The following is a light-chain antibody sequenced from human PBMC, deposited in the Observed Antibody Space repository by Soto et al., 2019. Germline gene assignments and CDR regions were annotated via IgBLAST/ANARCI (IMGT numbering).Light chain of an antibody. CDR2: EVS. V-gene: IGLV2-23*02. J-gene: IGLJ3*02. CDR1: SSDVGSYNL. Sequence: QSVLTQPASVSGSPGQSITISCTGTSSDVGSYNLVSWYQQHPGKAPKLMIYEVSKRPSGVSNRFSGSKSGNMASLTISGLQAEDEADYYCCSYAGSSTPWVFGGGTKVTVL. CDR3: CSYAGSSTPWV.